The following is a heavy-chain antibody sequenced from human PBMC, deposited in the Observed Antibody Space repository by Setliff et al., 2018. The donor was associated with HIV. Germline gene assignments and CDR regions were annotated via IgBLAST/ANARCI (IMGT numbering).Heavy chain of an antibody. CDR2: IFHSGRI. CDR3: ARVGYGDTSGLDY. V-gene: IGHV4-30-2*01. D-gene: IGHD4-17*01. CDR1: GGSISSGGYS. Sequence: PSETLSLTCAVSGGSISSGGYSWTWIRQPPGKGLEWIAYIFHSGRIYYNPSLKSRVTITIDTSKNQFSLKLRSLTAADTAVYYCARVGYGDTSGLDYWGQGTLVTVSS. J-gene: IGHJ4*02.